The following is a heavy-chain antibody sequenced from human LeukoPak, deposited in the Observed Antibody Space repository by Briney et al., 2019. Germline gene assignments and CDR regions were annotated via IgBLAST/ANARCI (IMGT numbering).Heavy chain of an antibody. D-gene: IGHD3-9*01. Sequence: AGGSLRLSCAASGFTFSSYAMSWVRQAPGKGLEWVSAISGSGGSTYYADSVKGRFTISRDNSKNTLYLQMNSLRAEDTAVYYCARGRLPTGYSSLDYWGQGTLVTVSS. CDR1: GFTFSSYA. CDR2: ISGSGGST. CDR3: ARGRLPTGYSSLDY. V-gene: IGHV3-23*01. J-gene: IGHJ4*02.